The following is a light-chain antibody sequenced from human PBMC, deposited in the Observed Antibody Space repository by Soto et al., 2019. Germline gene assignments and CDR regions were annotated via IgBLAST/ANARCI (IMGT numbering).Light chain of an antibody. Sequence: QSALTQPASVSGSPGQSITISCTGTSSDVGSYNLVSWYQQYPGKAPKLMIYEGSKRPSGVSDRFSGSKSGNTASLTISGLQAEDEADYYCWSYAGSSTLVFGGGTKVTVL. CDR1: SSDVGSYNL. CDR2: EGS. J-gene: IGLJ3*02. CDR3: WSYAGSSTLV. V-gene: IGLV2-23*01.